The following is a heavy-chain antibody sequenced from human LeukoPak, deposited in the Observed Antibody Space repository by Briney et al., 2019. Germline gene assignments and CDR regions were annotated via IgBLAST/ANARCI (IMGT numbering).Heavy chain of an antibody. J-gene: IGHJ4*02. CDR3: AKDVGKWESLHFFDY. V-gene: IGHV3-23*01. Sequence: GGSLRLPCAASGFTFSSYGMHWVRQAPGKGLEWISGISGSGASTYYADSVKGRFTISRDDSRNTLYLQMNSLRGDDTAVYYCAKDVGKWESLHFFDYWGQGTLVTVSS. D-gene: IGHD1-26*01. CDR2: ISGSGAST. CDR1: GFTFSSYG.